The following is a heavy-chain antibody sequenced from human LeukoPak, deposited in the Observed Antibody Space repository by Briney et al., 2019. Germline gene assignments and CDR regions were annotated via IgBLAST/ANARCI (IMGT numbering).Heavy chain of an antibody. Sequence: KASETLSLTCAVYGGSFSGYSWSWIRQPPGKGLEWIGEISHSGRTNNNPSLKSRVTISVDTSKNQFSLTLSSVTAADTALYYCAREGLSGSYNWFDPWGQGTLVTVSS. CDR1: GGSFSGYS. D-gene: IGHD3-10*01. CDR2: ISHSGRT. J-gene: IGHJ5*02. V-gene: IGHV4-34*01. CDR3: AREGLSGSYNWFDP.